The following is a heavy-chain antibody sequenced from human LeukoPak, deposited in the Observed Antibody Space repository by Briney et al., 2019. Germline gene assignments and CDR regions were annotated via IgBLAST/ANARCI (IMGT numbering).Heavy chain of an antibody. D-gene: IGHD4-17*01. CDR2: IYSGGST. Sequence: GGSLRLSCAASEFSVGSNYMTWVRQAPGKGLEWVSLIYSGGSTYYADSVKGRFTISRDNSENTLYLQMNSLRAEDTAVYYCAKGQRFYGEYYFDYWGQGTLVTVSS. J-gene: IGHJ4*02. CDR1: EFSVGSNY. CDR3: AKGQRFYGEYYFDY. V-gene: IGHV3-53*01.